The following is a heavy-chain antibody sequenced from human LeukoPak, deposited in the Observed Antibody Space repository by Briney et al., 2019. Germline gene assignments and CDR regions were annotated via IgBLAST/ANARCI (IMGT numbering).Heavy chain of an antibody. D-gene: IGHD3-22*01. CDR2: MYHSGTT. V-gene: IGHV4-30-2*01. CDR1: GGXISSGGYS. J-gene: IGHJ3*02. CDR3: VRGYYYDSSGYWVRAFDI. Sequence: SQTLSLTCAVSGGXISSGGYSWSWIRQPPGKGLEWIGYMYHSGTTHYNPSLKSRVTISVDRSKNQFFLKLSSVTAADTAVYYCVRGYYYDSSGYWVRAFDIWGQGTMVTVSS.